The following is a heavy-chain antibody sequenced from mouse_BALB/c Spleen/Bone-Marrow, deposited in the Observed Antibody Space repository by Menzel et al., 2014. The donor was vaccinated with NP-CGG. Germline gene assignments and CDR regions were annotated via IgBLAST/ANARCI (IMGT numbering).Heavy chain of an antibody. D-gene: IGHD4-1*01. J-gene: IGHJ4*01. CDR2: IDPANGNT. Sequence: EVQLQQSGAELVKPGASVKLSCTTSGFNIKDTYMHWVKQRPEQGLEWIGRIDPANGNTKYDPKFQGKATITADTSSNTAYLQLSSLTSEDTAVYYCARWEYYAMDYWGQGTSVTVSS. CDR1: GFNIKDTY. V-gene: IGHV14-3*02. CDR3: ARWEYYAMDY.